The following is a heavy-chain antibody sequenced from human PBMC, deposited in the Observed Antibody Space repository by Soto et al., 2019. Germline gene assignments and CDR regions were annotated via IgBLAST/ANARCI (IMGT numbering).Heavy chain of an antibody. CDR1: GGIFSSNT. Sequence: QVYLVQSGAEVKKPGSSVKISCKASGGIFSSNTINWVRQAAGQGLEWMGGIIPLFGTANYAEKFQGRVIITADKSTKTEYMEVTSLRSEDTAVYYSECKAACGGDCYAVDSWGQGTLVTASS. CDR2: IIPLFGTA. J-gene: IGHJ4*02. CDR3: ECKAACGGDCYAVDS. V-gene: IGHV1-69*06. D-gene: IGHD2-21*02.